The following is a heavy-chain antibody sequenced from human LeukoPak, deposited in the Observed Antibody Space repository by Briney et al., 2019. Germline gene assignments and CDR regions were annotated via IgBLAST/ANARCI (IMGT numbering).Heavy chain of an antibody. V-gene: IGHV3-74*01. CDR2: INSDGSST. CDR1: GFTFSSYW. CDR3: ARVPSSGWEGSVDY. J-gene: IGHJ4*02. Sequence: GGSLRLSCAASGFTFSSYWMHWVRQAPGKGLVWVSRINSDGSSTSYADSVKGRFTISRDNAKNTLYLQMNSLRAEDTAVYYSARVPSSGWEGSVDYWGQGTLVTVSS. D-gene: IGHD6-19*01.